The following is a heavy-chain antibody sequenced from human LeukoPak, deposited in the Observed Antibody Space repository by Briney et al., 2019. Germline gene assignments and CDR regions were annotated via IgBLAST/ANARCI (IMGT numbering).Heavy chain of an antibody. Sequence: GESLKISCKGSGYSFNTYWIGWVRQMPGKGLEWMGIIYPGDSDTKYSPSFQGQVTISADKSISTAYLQWSSLKASDTAMYYCARHSSYDSSEVGYWGQGTLVTVSS. CDR1: GYSFNTYW. CDR2: IYPGDSDT. D-gene: IGHD3-22*01. J-gene: IGHJ4*02. CDR3: ARHSSYDSSEVGY. V-gene: IGHV5-51*01.